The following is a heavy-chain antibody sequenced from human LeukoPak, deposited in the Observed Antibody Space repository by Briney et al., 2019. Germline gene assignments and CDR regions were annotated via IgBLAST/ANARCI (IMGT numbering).Heavy chain of an antibody. Sequence: SETLSLTCTVSGGSISSYYWSWIRQPPGKGLEWIGYIYYSGSTNYNPSLKSRVTISVDTSKNQFSLKLSSVTAADTAVCYCAISESYTTPFDYWGQGTLVTVSS. CDR3: AISESYTTPFDY. V-gene: IGHV4-59*01. CDR1: GGSISSYY. J-gene: IGHJ4*02. D-gene: IGHD2-15*01. CDR2: IYYSGST.